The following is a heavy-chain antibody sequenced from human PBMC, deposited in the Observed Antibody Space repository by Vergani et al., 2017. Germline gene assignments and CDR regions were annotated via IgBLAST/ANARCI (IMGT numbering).Heavy chain of an antibody. D-gene: IGHD2-15*01. Sequence: QVQLVQSGAEVKKPGASVKVSCKASGYTFTGYYMHWVRQAPGQGLEWMGWINPNSGGTNYAQKFQGRVTMTRDTSTSTAYMELRSLRSDDTAVYYCARDCSGGSCLDYWGQGTLVTVSS. CDR3: ARDCSGGSCLDY. V-gene: IGHV1-2*02. J-gene: IGHJ4*02. CDR1: GYTFTGYY. CDR2: INPNSGGT.